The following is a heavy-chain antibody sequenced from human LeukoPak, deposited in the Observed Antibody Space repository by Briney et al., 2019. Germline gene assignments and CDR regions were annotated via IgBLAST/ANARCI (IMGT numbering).Heavy chain of an antibody. J-gene: IGHJ4*02. CDR2: IYYSENT. V-gene: IGHV4-39*01. CDR3: ARRKGNSDYFDF. CDR1: GGSTSTTNYY. Sequence: PSETLSLTCTVSGGSTSTTNYYWGWIRQPPGKGLEWIGSIYYSENTYYNASLKSRVTISVDTSKNQFSLKLSSVTAADTAVYFCARRKGNSDYFDFWGQGTLGTVSS. D-gene: IGHD4-23*01.